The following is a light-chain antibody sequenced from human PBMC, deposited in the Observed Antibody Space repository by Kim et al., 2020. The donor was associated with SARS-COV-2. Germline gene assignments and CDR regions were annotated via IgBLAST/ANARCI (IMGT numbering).Light chain of an antibody. CDR2: DAS. J-gene: IGKJ5*01. V-gene: IGKV3-11*01. CDR1: QSVSSY. Sequence: ELVLTQSPATLSLSPVERATLSCRASQSVSSYLAWYQQKPGQAPRLLMYDASNRATGIPARFSGSGSGTDFTLTISSLEPEDFAVYYCQQRFNWPITFGQGTRLEIK. CDR3: QQRFNWPIT.